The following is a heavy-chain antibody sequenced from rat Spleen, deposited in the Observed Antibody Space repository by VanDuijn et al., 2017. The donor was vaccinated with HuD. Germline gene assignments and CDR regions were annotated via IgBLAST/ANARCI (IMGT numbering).Heavy chain of an antibody. J-gene: IGHJ3*01. CDR1: GFTFSDYN. Sequence: EVQLVESGGGLVLPGRSTKLSCVASGFTFSDYNMAWVRQAPKKGLEWVATISYDGSSTYYRDSVKGRFTISRDNAKSTLYLQMDSLRSEDTATYYCARPNYGYPFAYWGQGTLVTVSS. CDR2: ISYDGSST. D-gene: IGHD1-7*01. V-gene: IGHV5-7*01. CDR3: ARPNYGYPFAY.